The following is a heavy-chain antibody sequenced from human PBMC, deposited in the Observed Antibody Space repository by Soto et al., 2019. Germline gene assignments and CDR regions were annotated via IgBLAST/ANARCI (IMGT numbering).Heavy chain of an antibody. V-gene: IGHV3-49*03. CDR3: TRGPSLDPFYYYYGMDV. CDR2: IRSKAYGGTT. D-gene: IGHD6-6*01. J-gene: IGHJ6*02. Sequence: PGGSLRLSCTASGFTFGDYAMSWFRQAPGKGLEWVGFIRSKAYGGTTEYAASVKGRFTISRDDSKSIAYLQMNSLKTEDTAVYYCTRGPSLDPFYYYYGMDVWGQGTXVTVSS. CDR1: GFTFGDYA.